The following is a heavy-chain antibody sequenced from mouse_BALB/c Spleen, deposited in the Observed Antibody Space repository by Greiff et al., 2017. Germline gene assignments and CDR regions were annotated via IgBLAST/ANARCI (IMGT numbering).Heavy chain of an antibody. D-gene: IGHD2-2*01. Sequence: QVQLQQSGAELMKPGASVKISCKASGYTFSSYWIAWVKQRPGHGLEWIGYILPGSGSTYYNQKFKGKATFTADTSSNTAYMQLSSLTSEDSAVYYCAREGYGEEADWGQGTLVTVSA. V-gene: IGHV1-9*01. CDR2: ILPGSGST. J-gene: IGHJ3*01. CDR1: GYTFSSYW. CDR3: AREGYGEEAD.